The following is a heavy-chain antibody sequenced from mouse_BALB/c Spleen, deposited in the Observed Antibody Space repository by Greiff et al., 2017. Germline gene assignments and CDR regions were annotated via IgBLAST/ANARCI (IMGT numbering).Heavy chain of an antibody. V-gene: IGHV5-6*01. CDR2: ISSGGSYT. J-gene: IGHJ2*01. CDR1: GFTFSSYG. CDR3: ARNETRVLYYFDY. Sequence: EVKLMESGGDLVKPGGSLKLSCAASGFTFSSYGMSWVRQTPDKRLEWVATISSGGSYTYYPDSVKGRFTISRDNAKNTLYLQMSSLKSEDTAMYYCARNETRVLYYFDYWGQGTTLTVSS.